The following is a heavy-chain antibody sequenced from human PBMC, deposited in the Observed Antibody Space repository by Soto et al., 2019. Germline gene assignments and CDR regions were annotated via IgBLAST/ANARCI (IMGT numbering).Heavy chain of an antibody. Sequence: ASVKVSCKASGYTFTSYAMHWVRQAPGQRLEWMGWINAGNGNTKYSQKFQGRVTITRDTSASTAYMELSSLRSEDTAVYYCAREYPWELAPYYYGMDVWGQGTTVTVYS. CDR1: GYTFTSYA. CDR3: AREYPWELAPYYYGMDV. CDR2: INAGNGNT. V-gene: IGHV1-3*01. J-gene: IGHJ6*02. D-gene: IGHD1-26*01.